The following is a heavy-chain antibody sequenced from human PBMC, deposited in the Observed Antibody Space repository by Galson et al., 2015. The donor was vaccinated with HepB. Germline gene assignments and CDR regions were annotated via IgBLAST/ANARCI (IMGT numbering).Heavy chain of an antibody. CDR2: IRYDGSKK. CDR3: AKSPRGGVPHLTWFDS. CDR1: GFSFVSYA. D-gene: IGHD3-10*01. V-gene: IGHV3-30*02. J-gene: IGHJ5*01. Sequence: SLRLSCAASGFSFVSYAMHWVRQAPGKGLEWVAFIRYDGSKKYYADSVKGRFIISRDNSKNTLYLQMDSLRAEDTAVYYCAKSPRGGVPHLTWFDSWGQGTLVTVSS.